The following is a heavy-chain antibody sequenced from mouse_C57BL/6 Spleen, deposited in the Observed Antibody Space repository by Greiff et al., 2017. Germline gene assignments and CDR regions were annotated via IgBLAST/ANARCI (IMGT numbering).Heavy chain of an antibody. CDR3: ADTTVYWYFDV. Sequence: QVQLKESGPELVKPGASVKISCKASGYAFSSSWMNWVKQRPGKGLEWIGRIYPGDGDTNYNGKFKGKATLTADKSSSTAYMQLSSLTSEDSAVYFCADTTVYWYFDVWGTGTTVTVSS. CDR2: IYPGDGDT. CDR1: GYAFSSSW. J-gene: IGHJ1*03. V-gene: IGHV1-82*01. D-gene: IGHD1-1*01.